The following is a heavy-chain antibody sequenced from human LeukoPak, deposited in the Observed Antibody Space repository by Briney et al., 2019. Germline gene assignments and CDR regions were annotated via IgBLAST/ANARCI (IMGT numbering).Heavy chain of an antibody. V-gene: IGHV1-69*05. J-gene: IGHJ4*02. D-gene: IGHD3-3*01. CDR2: IIPIFGTA. CDR3: ARGIVTIFGVVNHFDY. CDR1: GGTFSSYA. Sequence: SVKVSCKASGGTFSSYAISWVRQAPGQGLEWMGGIIPIFGTANYAQKFQGRVTITTDESTSTAYLKLSSLRSEDTAVYYCARGIVTIFGVVNHFDYWGQGTLVTVSS.